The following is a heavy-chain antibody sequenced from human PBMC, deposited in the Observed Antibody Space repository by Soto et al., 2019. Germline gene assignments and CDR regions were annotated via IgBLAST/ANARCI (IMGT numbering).Heavy chain of an antibody. D-gene: IGHD2-15*01. CDR1: GGSISSGGYS. V-gene: IGHV4-30-2*05. CDR2: IYHSGTT. J-gene: IGHJ3*02. CDR3: ARRGVDIVVGVARDAFDI. Sequence: SETLSLTCAVSGGSISSGGYSWSWIRQPPGKGLEWIGYIYHSGTTYYNPSLKSRVTISVDTSKNQFSLKLSSVTAADTAVYYCARRGVDIVVGVARDAFDIWGQGTRVTVPS.